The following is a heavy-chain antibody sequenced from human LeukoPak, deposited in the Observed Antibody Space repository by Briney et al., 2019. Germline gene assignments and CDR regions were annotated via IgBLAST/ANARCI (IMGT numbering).Heavy chain of an antibody. V-gene: IGHV4-61*02. D-gene: IGHD3-16*02. CDR1: GGSITFGSYY. CDR2: IYTSGRA. Sequence: PSETLSLTCTVSGGSITFGSYYWTWIRQPAGKGLEWIGRIYTSGRAFYNPSLKSRVTISMDTSMNQFSLRLNSVTAADTAVYYCARARVIPASFDDWGQGALVTVSS. J-gene: IGHJ4*02. CDR3: ARARVIPASFDD.